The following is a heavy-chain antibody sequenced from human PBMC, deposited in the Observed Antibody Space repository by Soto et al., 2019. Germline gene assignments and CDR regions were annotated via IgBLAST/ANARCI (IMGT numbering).Heavy chain of an antibody. J-gene: IGHJ4*02. D-gene: IGHD6-13*01. Sequence: QVQLQESGPGLVKPSETLSLTCTVSGGSVSSDNFYWSWIRQPPGKVLDWIGYIDYTGSTNYNPSLQSRVTISVDTSKNQFSLRLSSVTPADTAVYYCAREGSSSWYYFDSWGQGTLVTVSS. V-gene: IGHV4-61*01. CDR2: IDYTGST. CDR3: AREGSSSWYYFDS. CDR1: GGSVSSDNFY.